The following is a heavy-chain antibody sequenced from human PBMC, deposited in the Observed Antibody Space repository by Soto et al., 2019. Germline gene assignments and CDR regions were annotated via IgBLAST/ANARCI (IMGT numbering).Heavy chain of an antibody. J-gene: IGHJ6*02. D-gene: IGHD3-10*01. V-gene: IGHV3-13*01. CDR1: GFTFSSYD. Sequence: EVQLVESGGGLVQPGGSLRLSCAASGFTFSSYDMHWVRQATGKGLEWVSAIGTAGDTYYPGSVKGRFTISRENAKNSLYLQMNSLRAGDTAVYYCARARKGDAVRSYYYGMDVWGQGTTVTVSS. CDR3: ARARKGDAVRSYYYGMDV. CDR2: IGTAGDT.